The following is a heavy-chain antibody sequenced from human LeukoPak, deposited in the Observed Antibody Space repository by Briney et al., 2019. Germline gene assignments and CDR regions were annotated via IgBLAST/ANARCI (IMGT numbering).Heavy chain of an antibody. CDR3: ARDHGTSQPYYLDY. D-gene: IGHD6-13*01. J-gene: IGHJ4*02. V-gene: IGHV1-46*01. CDR1: GYTFTSYY. CDR2: INPSGGST. Sequence: GASVKVSCKASGYTFTSYYMHWVRQAPGQGLEWMGIINPSGGSTSYAQNLHGRVTMTTDTSTTTAYMELRSLTSDDTAVYYYARDHGTSQPYYLDYWGQGTLVTVSS.